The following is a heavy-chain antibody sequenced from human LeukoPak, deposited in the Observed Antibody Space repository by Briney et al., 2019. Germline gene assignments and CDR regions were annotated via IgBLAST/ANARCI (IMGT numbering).Heavy chain of an antibody. V-gene: IGHV4-4*07. D-gene: IGHD3-10*01. CDR1: GGSISSYY. CDR3: ARDRTYGPLAYFDS. Sequence: LETLSLTCTVSGGSISSYYWSWIRQPAGKGLEWIGRIYTSGSTNYNPSLKSRVTMSVDTSKNQFSLKLSSVTAADTAVYYCARDRTYGPLAYFDSWGQGILVIVSS. J-gene: IGHJ4*02. CDR2: IYTSGST.